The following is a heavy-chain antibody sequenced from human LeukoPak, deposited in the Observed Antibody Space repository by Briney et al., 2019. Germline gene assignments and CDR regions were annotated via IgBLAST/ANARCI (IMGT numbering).Heavy chain of an antibody. Sequence: SETLSLTCAVYGGSFSGYYWSWIRQPPGKGLEWIGEINHSGSTNYNPSLKSRVTISVDTSKNQFSLKLSSVTAADTAVYHCARSGEYSGYDVDYWGQGTLVTVSS. CDR1: GGSFSGYY. CDR2: INHSGST. D-gene: IGHD5-12*01. V-gene: IGHV4-34*01. CDR3: ARSGEYSGYDVDY. J-gene: IGHJ4*02.